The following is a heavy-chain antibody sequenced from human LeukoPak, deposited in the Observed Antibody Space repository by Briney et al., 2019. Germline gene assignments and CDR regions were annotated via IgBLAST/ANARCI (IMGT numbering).Heavy chain of an antibody. V-gene: IGHV4-34*01. D-gene: IGHD4-17*01. CDR3: ARAGLNGDVDY. J-gene: IGHJ4*02. CDR1: GGSFSGYY. Sequence: SETLSLTCAVYGGSFSGYYWSWIRQPPGKGLEWIGEINHSGSTNYNPSLKSRVTILVDTSKNQFSLTLSSVTAADTAVYYCARAGLNGDVDYWGQGTLVTVSS. CDR2: INHSGST.